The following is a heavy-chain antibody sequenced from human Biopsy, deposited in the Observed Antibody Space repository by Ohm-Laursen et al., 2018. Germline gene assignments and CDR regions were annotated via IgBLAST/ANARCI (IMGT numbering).Heavy chain of an antibody. CDR3: ARGPYGDNAGAFDV. D-gene: IGHD4/OR15-4a*01. CDR1: GESFNGYY. Sequence: SQTLSLTWAVYGESFNGYYWSWIRQTPGKGLEWVGEFSHTGTTIYNPSLRSRLTISVDKSKNHFSLRLTSVTAADTATYFCARGPYGDNAGAFDVWGQGTVVTVSS. J-gene: IGHJ3*01. CDR2: FSHTGTT. V-gene: IGHV4-34*01.